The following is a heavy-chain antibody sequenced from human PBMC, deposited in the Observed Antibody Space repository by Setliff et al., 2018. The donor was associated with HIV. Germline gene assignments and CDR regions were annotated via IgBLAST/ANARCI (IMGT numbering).Heavy chain of an antibody. V-gene: IGHV3-49*03. CDR2: IRSKTYGGTP. CDR3: GGDPSNLWRSFQF. Sequence: GGSLRLSCSPSGLSFRDYAISWFRQAPGRGLEWIAVIRSKTYGGTPEYAATVRGRFTISRDDSKTIAYPQMKSLKIDDTGVYYCGGDPSNLWRSFQFWGQGALVTVSS. J-gene: IGHJ1*01. D-gene: IGHD4-4*01. CDR1: GLSFRDYA.